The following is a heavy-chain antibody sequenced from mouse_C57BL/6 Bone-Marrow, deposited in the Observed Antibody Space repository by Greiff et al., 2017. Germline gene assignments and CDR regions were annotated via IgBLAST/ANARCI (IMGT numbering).Heavy chain of an antibody. V-gene: IGHV5-15*01. CDR1: GFTFSDYG. CDR2: ISNLAYSI. J-gene: IGHJ4*01. CDR3: ARGYYAMDY. Sequence: EVKLMESGGGLVPPGGSLKLSCAASGFTFSDYGMAWVRQAPRKGPEWVAFISNLAYSIYYADTVTGRFTISRENAKNTLYMEMSSLRYEDTAMYYCARGYYAMDYWGQGTSVTVSS.